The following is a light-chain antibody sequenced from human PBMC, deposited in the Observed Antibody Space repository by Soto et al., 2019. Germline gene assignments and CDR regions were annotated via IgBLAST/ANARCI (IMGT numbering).Light chain of an antibody. CDR1: QSISSY. Sequence: DIQMTQSPSSLSASVGDRVTITCRASQSISSYLNWYQQKPGKAPKLLIYAASSLQSGVPSRFSGSGSGTDFTLTISRLQPEEFATYYCQQSYSTPPRPFGKGTKVEIK. J-gene: IGKJ1*01. CDR2: AAS. V-gene: IGKV1-39*01. CDR3: QQSYSTPPRP.